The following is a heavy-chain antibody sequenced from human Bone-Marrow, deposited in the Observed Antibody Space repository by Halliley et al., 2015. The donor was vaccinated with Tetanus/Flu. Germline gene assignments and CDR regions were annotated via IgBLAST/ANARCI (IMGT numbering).Heavy chain of an antibody. V-gene: IGHV3-7*01. CDR1: GFTFSGDW. J-gene: IGHJ4*02. Sequence: SLRLSCVASGFTFSGDWTTWVRRAPGKGLEWVANIKQDESAKAYVDAVKGRFTISRDSAKNSVYLQMDSLRAEDTAVYYCARGSGYDKVDYWGQGTLVTVSS. CDR3: ARGSGYDKVDY. CDR2: IKQDESAK. D-gene: IGHD5-12*01.